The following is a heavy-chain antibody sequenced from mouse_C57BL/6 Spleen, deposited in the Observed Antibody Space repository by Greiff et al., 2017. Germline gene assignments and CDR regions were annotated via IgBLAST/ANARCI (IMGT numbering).Heavy chain of an antibody. D-gene: IGHD2-14*01. CDR1: GYAFSSSW. J-gene: IGHJ2*01. V-gene: IGHV1-82*01. CDR2: IYPGDGDT. CDR3: ARGVPYFDY. Sequence: QVQLKESGPELVKPGASVKISCKASGYAFSSSWMNWGKQRPGKGLEWIGRIYPGDGDTNYNGKFKGKATLTADKTSSTAYMQLISLTSDDSAVYFCARGVPYFDYWGQGTTLTVSS.